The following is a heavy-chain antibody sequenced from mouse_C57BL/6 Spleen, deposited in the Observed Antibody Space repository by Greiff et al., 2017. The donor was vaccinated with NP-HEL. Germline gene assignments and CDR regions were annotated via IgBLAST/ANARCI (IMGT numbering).Heavy chain of an antibody. J-gene: IGHJ1*03. CDR1: GYTFTSYW. CDR3: TRHYGSEHWYFDV. D-gene: IGHD1-1*01. V-gene: IGHV1-5*01. Sequence: VQLQQSGTVLARPGASVKMSCKTSGYTFTSYWMHWVKQRPGQGLEWIGAIYPGNSDTSYNQKFKGKAKLTAVTSASTAYMELSSLTNEDSAVYYCTRHYGSEHWYFDVWGTGTTVTVSS. CDR2: IYPGNSDT.